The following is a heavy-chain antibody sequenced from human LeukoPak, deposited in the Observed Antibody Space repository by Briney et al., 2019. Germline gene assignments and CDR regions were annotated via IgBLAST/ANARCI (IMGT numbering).Heavy chain of an antibody. J-gene: IGHJ5*02. D-gene: IGHD3-10*01. CDR1: GGSFSGYY. CDR2: INHSGST. CDR3: ARDHRYYYGSGSYYNVINWFDP. Sequence: PSETLSLTCAVYGGSFSGYYWSWIRQPPGKGLEWIGEINHSGSTNYNPSLKSRVTISVDTSENQFSLKLSSVTAADTAVYYCARDHRYYYGSGSYYNVINWFDPWGQGTLVTVSS. V-gene: IGHV4-34*01.